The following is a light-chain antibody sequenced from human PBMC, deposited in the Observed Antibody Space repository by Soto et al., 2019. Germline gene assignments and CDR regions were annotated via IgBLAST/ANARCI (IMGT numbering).Light chain of an antibody. J-gene: IGLJ1*01. Sequence: QSVLTQPASVSGSPGQSITISCTGTSSDVGGYNYVSWYQQHPGKAPKLMIYEVSNRPSGVSNRFSGSKSGNTASLTISRLQAEDEADYYCSSYTGSSTYVFGTGTKVT. CDR2: EVS. V-gene: IGLV2-14*01. CDR3: SSYTGSSTYV. CDR1: SSDVGGYNY.